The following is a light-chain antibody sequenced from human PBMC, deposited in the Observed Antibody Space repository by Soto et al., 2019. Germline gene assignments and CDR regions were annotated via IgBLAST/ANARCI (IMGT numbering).Light chain of an antibody. CDR3: QQYGSSPWT. V-gene: IGKV3-20*01. J-gene: IGKJ1*01. CDR1: QSVSSN. CDR2: GAS. Sequence: ERVMTQSPATLSVSPGERATLSCRASQSVSSNLAWYQQKPGQAPRLLIYGASSRATGIPDRFSGSGSGTDFTLTISRLEPEDFAVYYCQQYGSSPWTFGQGTKVDIK.